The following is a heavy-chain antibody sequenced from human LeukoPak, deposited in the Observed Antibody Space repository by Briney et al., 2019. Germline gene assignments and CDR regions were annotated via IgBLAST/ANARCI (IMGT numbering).Heavy chain of an antibody. CDR2: ISWNSGSI. CDR3: AKDMGYGDYVAFDY. Sequence: WIRQPPGKGLEWVSGISWNSGSIGYADSVKGRFTISRDNAQNSLYLQMNSLRAEDTALYYCAKDMGYGDYVAFDYWGQGTLVTVSS. J-gene: IGHJ4*02. V-gene: IGHV3-9*01. D-gene: IGHD4-17*01.